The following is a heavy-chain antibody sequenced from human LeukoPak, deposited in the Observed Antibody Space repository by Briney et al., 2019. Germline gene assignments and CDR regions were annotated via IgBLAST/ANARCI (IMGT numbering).Heavy chain of an antibody. D-gene: IGHD3-22*01. Sequence: KSSETLSLTCAVSGYSISSDNYWVWIRQPPGQGLEWTGGIYHSGSTYYNPSLKSRVTMSVDTSKNQFSLKLSSVTAADTAVYYCARAPRDSSSSNYMRRFDYWGQGTLVTASS. CDR3: ARAPRDSSSSNYMRRFDY. CDR1: GYSISSDNY. J-gene: IGHJ4*02. V-gene: IGHV4-38-2*01. CDR2: IYHSGST.